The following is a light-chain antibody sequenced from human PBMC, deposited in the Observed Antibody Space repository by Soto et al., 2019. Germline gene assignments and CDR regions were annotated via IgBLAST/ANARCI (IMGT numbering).Light chain of an antibody. J-gene: IGLJ1*01. Sequence: QSVLTQPASVSGSPGQSITISCTGTISDVSGYDYVSWYQHYPGKAHKLLIYDVSNRPSGVSDRFSGSKSGNTASLTFSGLQAEDEADYYCTSYTTSSTYGFGTGTKVTVL. CDR1: ISDVSGYDY. V-gene: IGLV2-14*03. CDR3: TSYTTSSTYG. CDR2: DVS.